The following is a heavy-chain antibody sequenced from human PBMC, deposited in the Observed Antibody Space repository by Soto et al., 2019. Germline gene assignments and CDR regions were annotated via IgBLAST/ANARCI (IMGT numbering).Heavy chain of an antibody. V-gene: IGHV3-30*18. Sequence: GSLRLSCAASGFTFSSYGMHWVRQAPGKGLEWVAVISYDGSNKYYADSVKGRFTISRDNSKNTLYLQMNSLRAEDTAVYYCAKDHGITGTTTFFDYWGQGTLVTVSS. D-gene: IGHD1-7*01. CDR2: ISYDGSNK. CDR3: AKDHGITGTTTFFDY. CDR1: GFTFSSYG. J-gene: IGHJ4*02.